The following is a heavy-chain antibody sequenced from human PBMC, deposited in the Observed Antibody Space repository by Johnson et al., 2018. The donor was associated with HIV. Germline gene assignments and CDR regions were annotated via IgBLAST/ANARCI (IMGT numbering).Heavy chain of an antibody. V-gene: IGHV3-30*04. CDR2: ISYDGSNK. CDR3: GKEMEGYYGSGKGESCDI. Sequence: QVQLVESGGGVVQPGRSLRLSCAASGFTFSSYAMHWVRQAPGKGLEWVAVISYDGSNKYYADSVKGRFTISRDNSKNPLYLQMNSLRAADTAVYYLGKEMEGYYGSGKGESCDIWGQGTMVTVSS. CDR1: GFTFSSYA. D-gene: IGHD3-10*01. J-gene: IGHJ3*02.